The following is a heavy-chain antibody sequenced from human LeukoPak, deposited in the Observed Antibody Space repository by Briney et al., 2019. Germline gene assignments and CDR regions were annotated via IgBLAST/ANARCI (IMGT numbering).Heavy chain of an antibody. CDR1: GFPFNVQT. Sequence: PGGSLRLSCAASGFPFNVQTMSWVRQAPGKGLDWVASMREDGNIINYVDSVKGRFTISRDNPKNSLYLQMNSLRAEDTAVYYCARGGAARGRFENWGRGTLVTVSS. CDR2: MREDGNII. CDR3: ARGGAARGRFEN. V-gene: IGHV3-7*01. D-gene: IGHD6-25*01. J-gene: IGHJ4*02.